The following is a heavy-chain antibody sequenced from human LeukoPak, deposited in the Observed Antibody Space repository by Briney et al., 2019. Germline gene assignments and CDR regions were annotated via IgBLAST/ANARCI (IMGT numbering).Heavy chain of an antibody. Sequence: GGSLRLSCAASGITVSNYAMNWVRQAPGKGLEWVSVIYSGGSTYYADSVKGRFTISRDNSKNTLYLQMNSLRAEDTAVYYCARDRGYSSSWYWYFDLWGRGTLVTVSS. J-gene: IGHJ2*01. CDR1: GITVSNYA. V-gene: IGHV3-53*01. CDR2: IYSGGST. CDR3: ARDRGYSSSWYWYFDL. D-gene: IGHD6-13*01.